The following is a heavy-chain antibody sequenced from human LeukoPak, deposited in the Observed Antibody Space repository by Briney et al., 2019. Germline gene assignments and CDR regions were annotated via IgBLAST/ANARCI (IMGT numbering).Heavy chain of an antibody. J-gene: IGHJ3*02. D-gene: IGHD3-22*01. Sequence: PGGSLRLSCAASGFTVSSNYMSWVRQAPGKGLEWVSVIYSGGSTYYADSVKGRFTISRDNSKNTLYLQMNSLRAEDTAVYYCARRDDYYDSSGYYRDAFDIWGQGTMVTVSS. CDR2: IYSGGST. V-gene: IGHV3-53*01. CDR3: ARRDDYYDSSGYYRDAFDI. CDR1: GFTVSSNY.